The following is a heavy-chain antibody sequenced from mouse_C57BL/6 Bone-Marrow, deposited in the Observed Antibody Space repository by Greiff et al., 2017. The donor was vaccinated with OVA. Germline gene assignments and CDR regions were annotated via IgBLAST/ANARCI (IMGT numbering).Heavy chain of an antibody. CDR1: GYAFSSSW. J-gene: IGHJ2*01. CDR3: TRGLLRSFFDY. Sequence: QVQLQQSGPELVKPGASVKISCKASGYAFSSSWMNWVKQRPGKGLEWIGRIYPGDGDTNYNGKFKGKATLTADKSSSTAYMQLSSLTSEDAAVYFCTRGLLRSFFDYWGQGTTLTVSS. CDR2: IYPGDGDT. D-gene: IGHD1-1*01. V-gene: IGHV1-82*01.